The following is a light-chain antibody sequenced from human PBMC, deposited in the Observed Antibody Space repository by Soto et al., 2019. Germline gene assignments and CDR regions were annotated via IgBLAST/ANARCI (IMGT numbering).Light chain of an antibody. CDR3: QPYAGSPWS. V-gene: IGKV3-20*01. CDR2: ITS. Sequence: EIVLTQSPGTLSLSPGESATLSCRATQSVGSSYLAWYQQKAGQTPRLLIYITSTTATGIPDTFSGSGSGTDFTLTISRLEPDDFAVYYCQPYAGSPWSFGQGTRVDIK. CDR1: QSVGSSY. J-gene: IGKJ1*01.